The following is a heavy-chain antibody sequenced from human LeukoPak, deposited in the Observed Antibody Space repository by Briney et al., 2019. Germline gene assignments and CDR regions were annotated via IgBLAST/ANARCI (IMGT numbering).Heavy chain of an antibody. J-gene: IGHJ4*02. D-gene: IGHD4-17*01. CDR3: ARDRNGDYGDY. Sequence: GASVKVSCKASGYTFTSYGISWVQQAPGQGLEWMGCISAYNGNTNYAEKLQGRVTMTTDTSTNTPYMELKRLRSDETAVYYCARDRNGDYGDYWGQGTLVTVSS. CDR1: GYTFTSYG. CDR2: ISAYNGNT. V-gene: IGHV1-18*01.